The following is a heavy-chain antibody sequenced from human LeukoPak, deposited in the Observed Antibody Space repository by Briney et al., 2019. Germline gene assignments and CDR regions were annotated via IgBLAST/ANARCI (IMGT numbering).Heavy chain of an antibody. J-gene: IGHJ4*02. CDR3: ARRGYDSSGYESHFDY. V-gene: IGHV4-31*03. CDR1: GGSISSGGYY. D-gene: IGHD3-22*01. Sequence: SQTLSLTCNVSGGSISSGGYYWSWIRQHPGKGLEWIGYIYYSGSTYYNPSLKSRVTISVDTSKNQFSLKLSSVTAADTAVYYCARRGYDSSGYESHFDYWGQGTLVTVSS. CDR2: IYYSGST.